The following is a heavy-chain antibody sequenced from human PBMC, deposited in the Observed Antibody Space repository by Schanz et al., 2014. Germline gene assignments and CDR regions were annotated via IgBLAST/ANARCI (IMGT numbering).Heavy chain of an antibody. CDR2: IIPSLGLA. V-gene: IGHV1-69*02. CDR3: ARGYGDSPTDF. CDR1: GGTFSSDT. Sequence: VQLEQSGAEVKKPGSSVKVSCKASGGTFSSDTFSWVRQAPGQGLEWMGRIIPSLGLAKYEQKFQDKVTITADTSTTTAYMELSSLRSEDTAVYYCARGYGDSPTDFWGQGTLVTVSS. D-gene: IGHD4-17*01. J-gene: IGHJ4*02.